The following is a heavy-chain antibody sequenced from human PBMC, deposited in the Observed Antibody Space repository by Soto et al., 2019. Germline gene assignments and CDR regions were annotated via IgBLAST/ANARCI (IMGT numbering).Heavy chain of an antibody. J-gene: IGHJ6*02. Sequence: QVQLQESGPGLVKPSQTLSLTCTVSGGSLSSGGYYWTWIRQHPGKGLEWIGYIYYSGSTSYNPSINSRVTISVDTSKNQFSLKLSSVTAADTAVYYCARWLQFGSYYGMDVWGQGTTVTVSS. D-gene: IGHD5-12*01. V-gene: IGHV4-31*03. CDR1: GGSLSSGGYY. CDR2: IYYSGST. CDR3: ARWLQFGSYYGMDV.